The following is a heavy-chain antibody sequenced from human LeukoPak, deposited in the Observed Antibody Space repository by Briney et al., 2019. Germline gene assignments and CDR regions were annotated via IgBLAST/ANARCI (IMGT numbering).Heavy chain of an antibody. Sequence: PGRSLRLSCAASGFTFSTYWMRSARQTPGEWLEWVANIKGDGSEINYVDSLKGRFTISRDNAKNSLSLQMNSLTADDTGVYYCAREGLPYSGDHWGQGTLVTVSS. CDR3: AREGLPYSGDH. CDR2: IKGDGSEI. D-gene: IGHD4-11*01. CDR1: GFTFSTYW. V-gene: IGHV3-7*01. J-gene: IGHJ4*02.